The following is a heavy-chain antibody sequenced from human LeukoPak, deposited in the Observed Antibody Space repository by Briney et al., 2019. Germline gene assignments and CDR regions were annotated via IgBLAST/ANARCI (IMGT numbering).Heavy chain of an antibody. V-gene: IGHV4-59*08. D-gene: IGHD5-24*01. CDR3: ARASRDGYNQNFDH. CDR2: IYYSGST. Sequence: PSETLSLTCTVSGGSISSYYWSWIRQPPGKGLEWIGHIYYSGSTHYNPSLKSRVTISVDTSKNQFSLKLSSVTAADTAVYYCARASRDGYNQNFDHWGQGTLVTVSS. CDR1: GGSISSYY. J-gene: IGHJ4*02.